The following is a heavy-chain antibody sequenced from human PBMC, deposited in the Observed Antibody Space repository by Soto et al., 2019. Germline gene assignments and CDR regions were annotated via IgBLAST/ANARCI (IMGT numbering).Heavy chain of an antibody. V-gene: IGHV4-34*01. J-gene: IGHJ5*02. CDR1: GGSFSAFY. D-gene: IGHD4-4*01. CDR2: INHSGAT. Sequence: QVQLQQWGAGLLKPSETLSLTCAVNGGSFSAFYWNWIRQSPGKGLAWVGEINHSGATNYNPSLKIPVTISEDTSKNHFSLNLTSVTATDTAVYYCAQRTITTGVDTWGQGTPVTVYS. CDR3: AQRTITTGVDT.